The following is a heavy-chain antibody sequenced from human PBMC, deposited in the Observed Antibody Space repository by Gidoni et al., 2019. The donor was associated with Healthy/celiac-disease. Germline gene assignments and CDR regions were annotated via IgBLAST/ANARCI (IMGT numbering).Heavy chain of an antibody. D-gene: IGHD6-6*01. J-gene: IGHJ3*02. CDR1: RGSFSGYY. V-gene: IGHV4-34*01. CDR2: INHSGST. CDR3: AKEGAVIGARTRLWAFDI. Sequence: QVQLQQWGAGLLKPSETLSLTCAVYRGSFSGYYWSWIRQPPGKGLEWIGEINHSGSTNYNPSLKSRVTISVDTSKSQFSLKLSSVTAADTAVYYCAKEGAVIGARTRLWAFDIWGQGTMVTVSS.